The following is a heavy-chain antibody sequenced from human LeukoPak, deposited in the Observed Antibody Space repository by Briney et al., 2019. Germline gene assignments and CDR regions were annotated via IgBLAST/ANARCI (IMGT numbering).Heavy chain of an antibody. J-gene: IGHJ4*02. D-gene: IGHD2-15*01. V-gene: IGHV3-30*18. CDR1: GFTFSTYG. Sequence: GGFLRLSCAASGFTFSTYGMHWVRQAPGKGLEWVAVISYDGSNKYYADSVKGRFTISRDNSKNTLYLQMNSLRAEDTAVYYCAKSDLGHRSRQVGHFDYWGQGTLVTVSS. CDR2: ISYDGSNK. CDR3: AKSDLGHRSRQVGHFDY.